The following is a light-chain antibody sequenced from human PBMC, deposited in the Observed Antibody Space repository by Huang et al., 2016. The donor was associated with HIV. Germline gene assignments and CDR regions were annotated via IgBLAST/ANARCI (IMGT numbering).Light chain of an antibody. CDR1: QNVHTD. CDR3: QQYKNWPPLT. CDR2: GAS. J-gene: IGKJ4*01. V-gene: IGKV3-15*01. Sequence: EVVITQSPAILSVSPGERATLSCRASQNVHTDLAWYKHNPGQAPRLLLYGASTRATGIPARFSGNGSETEFTLTISSLQSEDFAIYYCQQYKNWPPLTFGGGNKVEIK.